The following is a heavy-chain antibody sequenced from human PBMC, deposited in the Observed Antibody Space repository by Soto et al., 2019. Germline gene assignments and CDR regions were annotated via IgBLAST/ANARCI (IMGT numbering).Heavy chain of an antibody. CDR2: IYYSGST. CDR3: AREREEVRRRIAHWYFDL. V-gene: IGHV4-59*01. Sequence: QVQLQESGPGLVKPSETLSLTCTVSGGSISSYYWSWIRQPPGKGLEWIGYIYYSGSTNYNPSLKSRVTISVDTSKNQFSLKLSSVTVADTAVYYCAREREEVRRRIAHWYFDLWGRGTLVTVSS. CDR1: GGSISSYY. J-gene: IGHJ2*01.